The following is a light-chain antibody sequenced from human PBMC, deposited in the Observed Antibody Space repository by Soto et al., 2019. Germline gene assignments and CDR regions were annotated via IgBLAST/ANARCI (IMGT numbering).Light chain of an antibody. J-gene: IGKJ2*01. V-gene: IGKV3-20*01. Sequence: EVVLRQSPGTLSLSPWARATLSCTASQNGNNNYLAWYQQKPGQAPRLLIYGASNRATGIPGRFSGSGSGTAVTLTIRRLEPEDVAVFYCQQYADSPSTLGEGTKLQSK. CDR3: QQYADSPST. CDR1: QNGNNNY. CDR2: GAS.